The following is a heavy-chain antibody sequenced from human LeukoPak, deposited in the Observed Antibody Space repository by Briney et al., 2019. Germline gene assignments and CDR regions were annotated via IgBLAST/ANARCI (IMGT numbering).Heavy chain of an antibody. CDR2: INPNSGGT. CDR3: ATTQTSSSWYRDYYGMDV. Sequence: ASVKVSCKTSGYTFTGYYMHWVRQAPGQGLEWMGWINPNSGGTNYAQKFQGRVTMTRDTSISTAYMELSRLRSDDTAVYYCATTQTSSSWYRDYYGMDVWGQGTTVTVSS. CDR1: GYTFTGYY. V-gene: IGHV1-2*02. J-gene: IGHJ6*02. D-gene: IGHD6-13*01.